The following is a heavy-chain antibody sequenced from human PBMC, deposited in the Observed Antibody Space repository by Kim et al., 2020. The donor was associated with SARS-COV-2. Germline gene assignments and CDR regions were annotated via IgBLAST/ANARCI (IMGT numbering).Heavy chain of an antibody. D-gene: IGHD3-10*01. CDR3: ARDEHDYYGSGSLSPVLYYYYGMDV. V-gene: IGHV1-18*04. CDR1: GYTFTSYG. CDR2: ISAYNGNT. Sequence: ASVKVSCKASGYTFTSYGISWVRQAPGQGLEWMGWISAYNGNTNYAQKLQGRVTMTTDTSTSTAYMELRSLRSDDTAVYYCARDEHDYYGSGSLSPVLYYYYGMDVWGQGTTVTVPS. J-gene: IGHJ6*02.